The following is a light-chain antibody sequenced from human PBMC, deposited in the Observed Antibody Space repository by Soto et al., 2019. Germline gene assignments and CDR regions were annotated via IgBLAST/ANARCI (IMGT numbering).Light chain of an antibody. J-gene: IGKJ4*01. Sequence: EIVLTQSPATLSLSLGERATLSCRASQSVTSFLAWYQQKPGQAPRLLIYDASNRATGIPARFSGRGSGTDFTLTISSLEPEDFAVYYCQQRINWPLTFGGGTKVEIK. CDR2: DAS. CDR3: QQRINWPLT. V-gene: IGKV3-11*01. CDR1: QSVTSF.